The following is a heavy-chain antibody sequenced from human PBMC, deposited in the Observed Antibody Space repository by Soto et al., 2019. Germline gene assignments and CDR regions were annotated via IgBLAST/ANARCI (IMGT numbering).Heavy chain of an antibody. CDR1: GFTFSSYG. CDR3: AKGLGYYGSGSYFPDY. J-gene: IGHJ4*02. CDR2: ISYDGSNK. V-gene: IGHV3-30*18. D-gene: IGHD3-10*01. Sequence: GGSLRLSCAASGFTFSSYGMHWVRQAPGKGLEWVAVISYDGSNKYYADSVKGRFTISRDNSKNTLYLQMNSLRAEDTAVYYCAKGLGYYGSGSYFPDYWGQGTLVTVSS.